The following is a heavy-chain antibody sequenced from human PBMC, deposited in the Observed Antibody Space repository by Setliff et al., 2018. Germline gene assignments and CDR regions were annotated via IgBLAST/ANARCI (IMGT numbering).Heavy chain of an antibody. J-gene: IGHJ5*02. V-gene: IGHV1-2*02. Sequence: ASVKVSCKASGYTFTGYSMHWVRQAPGQGLEWMGWNSAYAQKFQGRVTMTRDTSINTAYMELSSLTSDDTAFYYCVRSGKFGMRFWFDQWGLGTLVTVSS. CDR2: NSA. D-gene: IGHD1-26*01. CDR1: GYTFTGYS. CDR3: VRSGKFGMRFWFDQ.